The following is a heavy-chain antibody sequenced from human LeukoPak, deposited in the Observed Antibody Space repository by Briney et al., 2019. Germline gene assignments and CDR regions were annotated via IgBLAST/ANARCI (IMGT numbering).Heavy chain of an antibody. CDR3: VRRFDH. CDR2: ISGGGGTT. Sequence: GGSLRLSCAASGFSFSNYAMSWVRQAPGKGLEWVSAISGGGGTTYYTDSVKGRFTISRDDSKNTLYLQMNSLRAEDTAVYYCVRRFDHWGQGTLVTVSS. CDR1: GFSFSNYA. V-gene: IGHV3-23*01. J-gene: IGHJ4*02.